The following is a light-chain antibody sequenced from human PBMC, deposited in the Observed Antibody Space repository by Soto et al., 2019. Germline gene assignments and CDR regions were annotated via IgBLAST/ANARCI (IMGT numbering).Light chain of an antibody. Sequence: DVQVTQSPPSLSASVGDRVTITCQASHDIGNSLNWYQDKPGQAPKLVIYDAYNLETGVPSTFSGNGYGTDFTFTISSLRPEDIATYYCQKYDHLPIFGPGTNVDIK. CDR1: HDIGNS. CDR2: DAY. J-gene: IGKJ3*01. CDR3: QKYDHLPI. V-gene: IGKV1-33*01.